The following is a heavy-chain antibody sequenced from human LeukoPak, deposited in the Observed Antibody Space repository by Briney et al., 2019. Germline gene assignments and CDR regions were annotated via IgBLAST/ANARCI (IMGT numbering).Heavy chain of an antibody. Sequence: GGSLRLSCAASGFTFSSYAMSWVRQAPGKGLEWVSGITGSGGSTYYADPVKGRFTISRDNSKNTLYLQMNSLRAEDTAVYYCARERSWSFDYWGQGTLVTVSS. CDR1: GFTFSSYA. J-gene: IGHJ4*02. D-gene: IGHD6-13*01. V-gene: IGHV3-23*01. CDR2: ITGSGGST. CDR3: ARERSWSFDY.